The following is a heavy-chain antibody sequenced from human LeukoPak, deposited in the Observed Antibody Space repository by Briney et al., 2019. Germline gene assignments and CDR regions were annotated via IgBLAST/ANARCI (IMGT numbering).Heavy chain of an antibody. J-gene: IGHJ4*02. V-gene: IGHV3-23*01. CDR1: GFTFSNYA. CDR2: VSVSGA. Sequence: GGSLRLSCAASGFTFSNYAMSWVRQAPGKGLEWVSGVSVSGAHYADSVKGRLTVSRDSSKETLYLQLNSLRPEDTAVYYCAKDSNSVIMWFENWGQGTLVTVSS. CDR3: AKDSNSVIMWFEN. D-gene: IGHD3-10*01.